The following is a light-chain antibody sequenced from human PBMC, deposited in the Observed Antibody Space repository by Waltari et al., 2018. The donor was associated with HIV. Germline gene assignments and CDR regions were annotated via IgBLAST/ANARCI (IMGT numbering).Light chain of an antibody. J-gene: IGKJ1*01. CDR2: GAS. CDR1: QNVDYNY. Sequence: EIVLTQSPGTLSLSPGERGTLSCRASQNVDYNYLAWFQQRPGQAPRLLSYGASNRATGIPDRFSGSGSGTDFTLTISRLEPEDFAVYFCQQYSHTPRTFGQGTKVDIK. CDR3: QQYSHTPRT. V-gene: IGKV3-20*01.